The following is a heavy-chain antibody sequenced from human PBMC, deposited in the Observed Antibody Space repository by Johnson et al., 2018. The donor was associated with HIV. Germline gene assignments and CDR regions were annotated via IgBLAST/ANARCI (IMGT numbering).Heavy chain of an antibody. Sequence: QVQLVESGVGLVKPGGSLRLSCAASGFTFSDYYMSWIRQAPGKGLEWVSYIASNDSPIYSADSVKGRFTISRDNSKNTLYLQMNSLRVEDTAVYYCAREPRLLTDAFDIWGQVTMVTVSS. CDR1: GFTFSDYY. CDR2: IASNDSPI. V-gene: IGHV3-11*04. J-gene: IGHJ3*02. CDR3: AREPRLLTDAFDI. D-gene: IGHD5-18*01.